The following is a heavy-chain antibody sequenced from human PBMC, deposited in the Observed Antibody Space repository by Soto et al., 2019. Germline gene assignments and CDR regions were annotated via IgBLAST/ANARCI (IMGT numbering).Heavy chain of an antibody. CDR2: ISGSGST. Sequence: EVQLLESGGGLVQPGGSLRLSCAASGFTVSSYAMSWVRQAPGKGLEWVSVISGSGSTYSADSVKGRFTISRDSSKNTVYLRKKRVRAEDTAVYYCAKALRFTFTTGYYMDVWGRGTTVTVSS. J-gene: IGHJ6*03. CDR3: AKALRFTFTTGYYMDV. CDR1: GFTVSSYA. D-gene: IGHD3-16*01. V-gene: IGHV3-23*01.